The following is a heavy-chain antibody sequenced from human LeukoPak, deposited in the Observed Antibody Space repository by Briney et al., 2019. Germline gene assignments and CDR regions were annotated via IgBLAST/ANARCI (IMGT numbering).Heavy chain of an antibody. CDR3: ARDTKDYSLRYYYYMDV. V-gene: IGHV4-4*07. CDR1: GGSISSYY. Sequence: PSETLSLTCTVSGGSISSYYWSWIRQPAGKGLEWIGRIYTSGSTNCNPSLKSRVTMSVDTSTNQFSLKLSSVTAADTAVYYCARDTKDYSLRYYYYMDVWGKGTTVTVSS. D-gene: IGHD4-11*01. J-gene: IGHJ6*03. CDR2: IYTSGST.